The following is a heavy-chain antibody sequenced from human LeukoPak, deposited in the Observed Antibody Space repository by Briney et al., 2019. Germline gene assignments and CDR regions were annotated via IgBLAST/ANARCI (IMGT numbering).Heavy chain of an antibody. CDR2: VKQDGSEK. Sequence: GGSLRLSCAASGFTFSNYWMSWVRQAPGEGMEWLATVKQDGSEKYYVDSVKGRFTISRDNAKNSLHLQMNSLRAEDRAVYYCVQLVYGGRIDYWGQGTLVTVSS. CDR1: GFTFSNYW. J-gene: IGHJ4*02. V-gene: IGHV3-7*01. CDR3: VQLVYGGRIDY. D-gene: IGHD2-2*02.